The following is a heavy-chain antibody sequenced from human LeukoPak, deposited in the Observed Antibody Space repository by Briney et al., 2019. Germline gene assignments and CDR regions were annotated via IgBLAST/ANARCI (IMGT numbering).Heavy chain of an antibody. CDR2: IYYSGST. CDR3: ARTYYYDSSGYYHPNPFDY. V-gene: IGHV4-39*01. CDR1: GGSIRSSSYY. Sequence: SETLSLTCTVSGGSIRSSSYYWGWIRQPPGKGLEWIGSIYYSGSTYYNPSLKSRVTISVDTSKNQFSLKLSSVTAADTAVYYCARTYYYDSSGYYHPNPFDYWGQGTLVTVSS. D-gene: IGHD3-22*01. J-gene: IGHJ4*02.